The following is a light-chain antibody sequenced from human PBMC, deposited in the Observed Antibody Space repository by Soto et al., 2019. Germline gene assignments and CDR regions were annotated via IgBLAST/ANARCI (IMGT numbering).Light chain of an antibody. CDR3: QSYDSSLSGVV. V-gene: IGLV1-40*01. J-gene: IGLJ2*01. CDR2: GNS. Sequence: QSVLTQPPSVSGAPGQRVIISCTGSSSNIGAGYDVHWYQQLPGTAPKLLIYGNSNRPSGVPDRFSGSKSGTSASLAITGLQAEDEADYYCQSYDSSLSGVVCGGGTKLTVL. CDR1: SSNIGAGYD.